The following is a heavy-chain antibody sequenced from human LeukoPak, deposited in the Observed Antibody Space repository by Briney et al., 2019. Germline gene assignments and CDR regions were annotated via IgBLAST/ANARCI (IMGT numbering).Heavy chain of an antibody. V-gene: IGHV4-34*01. J-gene: IGHJ4*02. CDR3: ARVGRTGYSGSFHFDY. Sequence: SSETLSLTCAVYGGSLSDKYWSWIRQSPGKGLEWIGEINNSGRTNRNPSLKGRVTLSVDTSKNQFSLKLNSVTAADTAVYYCARVGRTGYSGSFHFDYWGQGTLVTVSS. CDR2: INNSGRT. CDR1: GGSLSDKY. D-gene: IGHD1-26*01.